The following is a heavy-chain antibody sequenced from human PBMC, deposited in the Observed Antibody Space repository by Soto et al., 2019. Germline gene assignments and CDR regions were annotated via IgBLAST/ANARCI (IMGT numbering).Heavy chain of an antibody. CDR2: IRFDGSNI. CDR3: ARDGVGVTTFWGFLDY. J-gene: IGHJ4*02. CDR1: ESIFRGYG. V-gene: IGHV3-33*01. Sequence: QVQMVESGGGVVQPGGSLRLSCAVSESIFRGYGMHWVRQAPGKGLEWVAIIRFDGSNIHYADYVMGRFTISRDNYKNMLYLEMNNLRVEDTAVYYCARDGVGVTTFWGFLDYWGQGTLVTVSA. D-gene: IGHD3-10*02.